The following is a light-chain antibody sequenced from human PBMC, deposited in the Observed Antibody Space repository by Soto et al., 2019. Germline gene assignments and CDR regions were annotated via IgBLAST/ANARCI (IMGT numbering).Light chain of an antibody. CDR1: QSVDSW. Sequence: DIQLTQSPSTLSASVGDRVTITCRASQSVDSWLAWYQQKPGKAPNLLIYKASSLHNGVPSRSSGSGSETEFTLTISSLQPDDFATYFCQQYKTYSPDAFGQGTKVDIK. CDR2: KAS. V-gene: IGKV1-5*03. CDR3: QQYKTYSPDA. J-gene: IGKJ2*01.